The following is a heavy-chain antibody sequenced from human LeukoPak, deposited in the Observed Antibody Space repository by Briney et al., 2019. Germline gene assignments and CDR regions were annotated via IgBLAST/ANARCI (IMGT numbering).Heavy chain of an antibody. CDR2: ISWNSGSI. CDR3: AKGSYSSSSGGSDI. J-gene: IGHJ3*02. Sequence: GGSLRLSCAASGFTFDDYAMHWVRHAPGKGLEWVSGISWNSGSIGYADSVKGRLTISRDNAKNSLYLQMNSLRAEDTALYYCAKGSYSSSSGGSDIWGQGTMVTVSS. CDR1: GFTFDDYA. V-gene: IGHV3-9*01. D-gene: IGHD6-13*01.